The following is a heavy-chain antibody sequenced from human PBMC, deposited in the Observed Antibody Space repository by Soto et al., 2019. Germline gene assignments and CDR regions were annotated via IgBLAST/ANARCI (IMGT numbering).Heavy chain of an antibody. Sequence: GGSLRLSCAASGFTFSSYAMSWVRQAPGKGLEWVSAISGSGGSTYYADSVKGRFTISRDNSKNTLYLQMNSLRAEDTAVYYCAKSREISDYYYYYYMDVWGKGTTVTVSS. CDR1: GFTFSSYA. CDR2: ISGSGGST. J-gene: IGHJ6*03. V-gene: IGHV3-23*01. CDR3: AKSREISDYYYYYYMDV. D-gene: IGHD1-26*01.